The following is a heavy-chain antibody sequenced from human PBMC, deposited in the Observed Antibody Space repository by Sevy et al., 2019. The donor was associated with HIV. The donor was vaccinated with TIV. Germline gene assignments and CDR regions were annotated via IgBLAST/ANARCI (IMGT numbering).Heavy chain of an antibody. J-gene: IGHJ4*02. V-gene: IGHV4-34*01. CDR3: ARGDPSNTFDY. CDR2: INHSGST. Sequence: SETLSLTCAVYGGSFSGYYWSWIRQPPGKGLEWIGEINHSGSTNYNPSLKSRVTISVDRSKNQFSLRVTSVTAADTAVYYCARGDPSNTFDYWGQGTLVTVSS. CDR1: GGSFSGYY.